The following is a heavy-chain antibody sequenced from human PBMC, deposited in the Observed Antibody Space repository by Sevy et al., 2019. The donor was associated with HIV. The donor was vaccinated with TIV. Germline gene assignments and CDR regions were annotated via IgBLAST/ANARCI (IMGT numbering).Heavy chain of an antibody. Sequence: SETPSLTCAVYGGSFSTNHWSWVRQSPGKGLQYIGEINDSGSTYYNPSFKSRVIMSVDTSRNQFSLNLRFVTAADTAVYFCARGRSRFQIPGFYGMDVWGQGTTVTVSS. D-gene: IGHD2-2*01. V-gene: IGHV4-34*01. CDR2: INDSGST. J-gene: IGHJ6*02. CDR1: GGSFSTNH. CDR3: ARGRSRFQIPGFYGMDV.